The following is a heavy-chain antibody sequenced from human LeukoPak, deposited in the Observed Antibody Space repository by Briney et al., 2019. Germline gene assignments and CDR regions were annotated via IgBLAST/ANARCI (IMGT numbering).Heavy chain of an antibody. J-gene: IGHJ3*02. V-gene: IGHV4-39*07. CDR1: GGSISSSSYY. CDR2: IYYSGST. Sequence: SETLSLTCTVSGGSISSSSYYWGWIRQPPGKGLEWIGSIYYSGSTYYNPSLKSRVTISVDTSKNQFSLKLSSVTAADTAVYYCARDLMPSPGSYRGHDAFDIWGQGTMVTVSS. D-gene: IGHD3-10*01. CDR3: ARDLMPSPGSYRGHDAFDI.